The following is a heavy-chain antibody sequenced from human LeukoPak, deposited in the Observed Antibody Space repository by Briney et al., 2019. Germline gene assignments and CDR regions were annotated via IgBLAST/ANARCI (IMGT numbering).Heavy chain of an antibody. V-gene: IGHV3-11*04. CDR1: GFTFSDYY. D-gene: IGHD3-16*02. J-gene: IGHJ4*02. CDR3: ARGSFLITFGGFIG. Sequence: GGSLRLSCAASGFTFSDYYMSWIRQAPGKGLEWVSYISSSGSPIYYADSVKGRFTISRDNAKNSLFLQMNSLRAEDTAVYYCARGSFLITFGGFIGWGQGTLVTVSS. CDR2: ISSSGSPI.